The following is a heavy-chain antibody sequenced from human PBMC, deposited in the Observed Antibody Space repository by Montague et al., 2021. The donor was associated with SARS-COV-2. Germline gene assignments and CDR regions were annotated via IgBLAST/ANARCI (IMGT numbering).Heavy chain of an antibody. V-gene: IGHV6-1*01. Sequence: CAISGDSVSSNSVAWGWIRQSPSRGLEWLGRTYYRSKWYSDYAPSVRGRLTVNPDASKNEFSLELNYVTPGDTAVYYCVRYSGWFYFDFWGQGTLVTVSS. CDR3: VRYSGWFYFDF. D-gene: IGHD6-19*01. CDR2: TYYRSKWYS. CDR1: GDSVSSNSVA. J-gene: IGHJ4*02.